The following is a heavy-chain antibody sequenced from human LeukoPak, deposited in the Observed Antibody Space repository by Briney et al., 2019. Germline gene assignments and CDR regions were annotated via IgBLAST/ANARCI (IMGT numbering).Heavy chain of an antibody. CDR2: IYHSGST. D-gene: IGHD6-13*01. CDR3: ARGFSSSWYFNWFDP. Sequence: SQTLSLTCTVSGGSISSGSYYWGWIRQPPGKGLEWIGYIYHSGSTSYNPSLKSRVTISVDTSKNQFSLKLSSVTAADTAVYYCARGFSSSWYFNWFDPWGQGTLVTVSS. J-gene: IGHJ5*02. V-gene: IGHV4-39*07. CDR1: GGSISSGSYY.